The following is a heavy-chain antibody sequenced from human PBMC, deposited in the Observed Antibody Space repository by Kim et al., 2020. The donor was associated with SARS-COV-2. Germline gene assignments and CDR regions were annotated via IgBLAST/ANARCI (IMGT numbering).Heavy chain of an antibody. Sequence: ASVKVSCKVSGYTLTELSMHWVRQAPGKGLEWMGGFDPEDGETIYAQKFQGRVTMTEDTSTDTANMELSSLRSGDTAVYYCATLAVAPHDAFDIWGQGTMVTVSS. D-gene: IGHD6-19*01. CDR3: ATLAVAPHDAFDI. J-gene: IGHJ3*02. V-gene: IGHV1-24*01. CDR2: FDPEDGET. CDR1: GYTLTELS.